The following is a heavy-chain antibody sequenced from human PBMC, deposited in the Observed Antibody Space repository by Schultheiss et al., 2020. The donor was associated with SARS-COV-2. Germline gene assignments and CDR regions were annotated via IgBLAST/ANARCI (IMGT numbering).Heavy chain of an antibody. V-gene: IGHV4-39*07. CDR3: AIKGRLGIEDY. Sequence: SETLSLTCTVSGGSISSSSYYWGWIRQPPGKGLEWIGSIYYSGSSYYNPSLRSRVIMSVDTSKNQFSLKLSSVTAADTAVYYCAIKGRLGIEDYWGQGTLVTVSS. CDR2: IYYSGSS. J-gene: IGHJ4*02. D-gene: IGHD7-27*01. CDR1: GGSISSSSYY.